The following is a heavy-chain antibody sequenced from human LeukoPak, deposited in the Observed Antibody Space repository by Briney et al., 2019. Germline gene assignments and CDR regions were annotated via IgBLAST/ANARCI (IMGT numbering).Heavy chain of an antibody. V-gene: IGHV3-30*02. D-gene: IGHD6-6*01. J-gene: IGHJ4*02. CDR1: GFTFSSYG. CDR3: ATGASKYSSSSSFDY. CDR2: IRYDGSNK. Sequence: PGGSLRLSCAASGFTFSSYGMHWVRQAPGKGLEWVAFIRYDGSNKYYADSVKGRFTISRGNSKNTLYLQMNSLRAEDTAVYYCATGASKYSSSSSFDYWGQGTLVTVSS.